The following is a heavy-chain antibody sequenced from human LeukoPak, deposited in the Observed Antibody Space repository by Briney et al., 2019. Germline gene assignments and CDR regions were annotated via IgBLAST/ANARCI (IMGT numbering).Heavy chain of an antibody. Sequence: GGPLRLSCSASGFTFSTYGMHWVRQAPGKGLEFVSAMSNNGGSTSYADSVKGRFTISRDNSKNTLYLQMSSLRAEDTAVYYCVKDTNSGYYYYGMDVWGQGTTVTVSS. V-gene: IGHV3-64D*09. CDR2: MSNNGGST. CDR3: VKDTNSGYYYYGMDV. D-gene: IGHD2-2*01. J-gene: IGHJ6*02. CDR1: GFTFSTYG.